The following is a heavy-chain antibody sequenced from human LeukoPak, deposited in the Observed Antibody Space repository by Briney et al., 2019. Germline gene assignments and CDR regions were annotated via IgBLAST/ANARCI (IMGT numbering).Heavy chain of an antibody. CDR3: ARGGYYYDSSGYSHLPDY. V-gene: IGHV1-69*13. D-gene: IGHD3-22*01. CDR1: GYTFTKYA. Sequence: GASVKVSCKGSGYTFTKYAISWVRQAPGQGREWMGGIIPIVGTTNYAQMFQGRVTITADESTSTAYMELSSLRSEDTAVYYCARGGYYYDSSGYSHLPDYWGQGTLVTVSA. CDR2: IIPIVGTT. J-gene: IGHJ4*02.